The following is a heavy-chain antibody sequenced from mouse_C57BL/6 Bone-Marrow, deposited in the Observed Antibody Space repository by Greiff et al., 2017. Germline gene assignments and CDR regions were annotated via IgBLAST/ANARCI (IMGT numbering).Heavy chain of an antibody. CDR1: GYAFTNYL. V-gene: IGHV1-54*01. D-gene: IGHD4-1*01. J-gene: IGHJ2*01. CDR2: INPGSGGT. CDR3: ARELGRPYYFDY. Sequence: QVQLKQSGAELVRPGTSVKVSCKASGYAFTNYLIEWVKQRPGQGLEWIGVINPGSGGTNYNEKFKGKATLTADKSSSTAYMQLSSLTSEDSAVYFCARELGRPYYFDYWGQGTTLTVSS.